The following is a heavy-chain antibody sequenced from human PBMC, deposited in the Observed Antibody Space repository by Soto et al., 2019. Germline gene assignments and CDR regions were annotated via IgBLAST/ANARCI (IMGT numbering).Heavy chain of an antibody. J-gene: IGHJ4*02. CDR1: GFTFSNYG. V-gene: IGHV3-30*18. D-gene: IGHD7-27*01. CDR3: AKDGGMTGETYFDY. Sequence: QVQLLESGGGVVQPGRSLRLSCADSGFTFSNYGMHWVRQAPGKGLEWVAVISYDGSNKYYADSVKGRFTISRDNSKNTLYLQMDRLRAEETDIYYCAKDGGMTGETYFDYWGQGTLVTVSS. CDR2: ISYDGSNK.